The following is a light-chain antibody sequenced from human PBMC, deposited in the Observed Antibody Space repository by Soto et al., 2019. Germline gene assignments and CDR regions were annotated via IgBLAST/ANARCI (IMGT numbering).Light chain of an antibody. V-gene: IGLV2-14*03. CDR1: ISDVGGYNF. CDR3: SSLTGSNYV. Sequence: QSALTQPASVSGSPGQSITISCTGTISDVGGYNFVSWYQQYPGKAPKLMICDVSNRPSGVSNRFSGSKSGNTASLTISGLQAEDEADYYCSSLTGSNYVFGTGTKVT. J-gene: IGLJ1*01. CDR2: DVS.